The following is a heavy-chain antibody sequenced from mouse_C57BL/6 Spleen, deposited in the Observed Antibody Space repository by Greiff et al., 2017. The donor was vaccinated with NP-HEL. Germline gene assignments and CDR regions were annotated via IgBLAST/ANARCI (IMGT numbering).Heavy chain of an antibody. Sequence: VQGVESGPELVKPGASVKISCKASGYAFSSSWMNWVKQRPGKGLEWIGRIYPGDGDTNYNGKFKGKATLTADKSSSTAYMQLSSLTSEDSAVYFCARLAGEGAMDYWGQGTSVTVSS. CDR1: GYAFSSSW. J-gene: IGHJ4*01. CDR3: ARLAGEGAMDY. CDR2: IYPGDGDT. V-gene: IGHV1-82*01. D-gene: IGHD3-3*01.